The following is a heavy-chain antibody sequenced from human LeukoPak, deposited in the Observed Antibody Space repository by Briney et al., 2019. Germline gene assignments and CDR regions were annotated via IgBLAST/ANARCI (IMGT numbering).Heavy chain of an antibody. V-gene: IGHV4-59*01. Sequence: PSETLSLTCTVSGGSISSYYWSWIRQPPGKGLEWIGYIYYSGSTNYNPSLKSRVTISVDTSKNQFSLKLSSVTAADTAVYYCARDLAVARDYYYYGMDVWGQGTMVTVSS. CDR1: GGSISSYY. J-gene: IGHJ6*02. CDR2: IYYSGST. D-gene: IGHD4-23*01. CDR3: ARDLAVARDYYYYGMDV.